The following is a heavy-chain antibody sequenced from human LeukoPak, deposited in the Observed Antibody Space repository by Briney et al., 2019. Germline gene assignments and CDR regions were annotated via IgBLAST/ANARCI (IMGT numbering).Heavy chain of an antibody. V-gene: IGHV4-39*01. J-gene: IGHJ4*02. CDR2: IYYSGST. Sequence: SETLSLTCSVSGGSVSSSRYYWGWIRQPPGKGLEWIGSIYYSGSTYYNPSLKSRVTISLETSKNQFSLKLSSVTAADTAVYYCAREVMTTLFGTSAVRPLDYWGQGTLVTVSS. D-gene: IGHD3-16*01. CDR1: GGSVSSSRYY. CDR3: AREVMTTLFGTSAVRPLDY.